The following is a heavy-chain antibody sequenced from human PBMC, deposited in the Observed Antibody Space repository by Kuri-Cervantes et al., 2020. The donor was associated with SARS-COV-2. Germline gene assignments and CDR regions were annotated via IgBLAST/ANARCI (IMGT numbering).Heavy chain of an antibody. CDR3: AGEKEPLT. CDR2: ISNDGRNK. V-gene: IGHV3-30*03. CDR1: GFTFSSYG. Sequence: GGSLRLSCAASGFTFSSYGMHWVRQAPGKGLEWVAVISNDGRNKYYADSVKGRFTISRDNSKNTLYLQMNSLRVEDTAVYYCAGEKEPLTWGQGTLVTVSS. J-gene: IGHJ4*02. D-gene: IGHD1-14*01.